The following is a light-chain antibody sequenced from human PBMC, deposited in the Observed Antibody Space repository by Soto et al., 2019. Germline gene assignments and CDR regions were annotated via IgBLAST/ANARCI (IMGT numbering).Light chain of an antibody. CDR3: LQDHDDSWT. V-gene: IGKV1-6*01. CDR2: AAS. J-gene: IGKJ1*01. Sequence: IQITQSPSTLSGSVVDRVTITCRASRDIGSDLSWYQQKPGKAPTLLIYAASNLQSGVPSRFRGSRSGTEFTLTVSSLQPEDFATYYCLQDHDDSWTFGQGAKVDI. CDR1: RDIGSD.